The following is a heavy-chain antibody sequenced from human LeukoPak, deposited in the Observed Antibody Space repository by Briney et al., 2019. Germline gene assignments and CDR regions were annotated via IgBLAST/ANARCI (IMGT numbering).Heavy chain of an antibody. CDR1: GGSISSYY. J-gene: IGHJ4*02. CDR2: IYASGST. V-gene: IGHV4-4*07. CDR3: ARAISNDDNSGYYY. D-gene: IGHD3-22*01. Sequence: SETLSLTCTVSGGSISSYYWSWIRQPAGKGLEWIGRIYASGSTKYNPSLKSRVTMSVDTSKNQFSLKLSSVTAADTAVYYCARAISNDDNSGYYYWGQGALVTDSS.